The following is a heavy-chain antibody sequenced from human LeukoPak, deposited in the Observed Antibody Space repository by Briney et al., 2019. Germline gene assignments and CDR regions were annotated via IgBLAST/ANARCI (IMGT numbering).Heavy chain of an antibody. CDR1: GFTFSSYW. CDR2: IKQDGSEK. Sequence: GGSLRLSCAASGFTFSSYWMSWVRQAPGKGLEWVANIKQDGSEKYYVDSVKGRFTISRDNAKSSLYLQMNSLRAEDTAVYYCARDHYYGSGSLTGFDYWGQGTLVTVSS. D-gene: IGHD3-10*01. V-gene: IGHV3-7*01. CDR3: ARDHYYGSGSLTGFDY. J-gene: IGHJ4*02.